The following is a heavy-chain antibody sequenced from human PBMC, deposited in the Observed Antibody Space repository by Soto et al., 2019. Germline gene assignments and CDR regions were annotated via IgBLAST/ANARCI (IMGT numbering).Heavy chain of an antibody. CDR3: ARDQMGYCTNGVCYPGYYYYYGMDV. J-gene: IGHJ6*02. Sequence: PGGSLRLSCAASGFTFSSYSMNWVRQAPGKGLEWVSSISSSSSYIYYADSVKGRFTISRDNAKNSLYLQMNSLRAEDTAVYYCARDQMGYCTNGVCYPGYYYYYGMDVWGQGTTVTVPS. CDR2: ISSSSSYI. V-gene: IGHV3-21*01. CDR1: GFTFSSYS. D-gene: IGHD2-8*01.